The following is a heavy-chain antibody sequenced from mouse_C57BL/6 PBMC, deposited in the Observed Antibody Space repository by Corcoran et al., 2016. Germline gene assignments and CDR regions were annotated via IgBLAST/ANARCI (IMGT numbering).Heavy chain of an antibody. CDR3: ASYGSSYVFDY. Sequence: QIQLVQSGPELKKPGETVKISCKASGYTFTTYGMSWVKQAPGKGLKWMGWINTYSGVPTYADDFKGRFAFSLETSASTAYLQINNLKNEDTATYFCASYGSSYVFDYWGQGTTLTVSS. V-gene: IGHV9-3*01. CDR1: GYTFTTYG. J-gene: IGHJ2*01. CDR2: INTYSGVP. D-gene: IGHD1-1*01.